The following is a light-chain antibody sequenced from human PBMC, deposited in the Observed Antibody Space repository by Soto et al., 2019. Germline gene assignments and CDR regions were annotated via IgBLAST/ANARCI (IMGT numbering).Light chain of an antibody. V-gene: IGLV2-8*01. J-gene: IGLJ1*01. Sequence: QSAPTQPPSASGAPGQSVSVSCTETKSGSGVYDFVSWYQHHPGKAPRLIMYEVVQRPSGVPDRFSGSKSGNTASLTVSGLQAADEADYFGKSYAGSNTYVFGSGTKVTVL. CDR3: KSYAGSNTYV. CDR2: EVV. CDR1: KSGSGVYDF.